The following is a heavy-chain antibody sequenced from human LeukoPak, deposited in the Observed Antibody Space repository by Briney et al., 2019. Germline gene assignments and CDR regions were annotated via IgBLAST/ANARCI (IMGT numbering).Heavy chain of an antibody. CDR2: IYYSGST. Sequence: KLSETLSLTCTVSGGSISSSSYYWGWIRQSPGKGLEWIGSIYYSGSTYYNPSLKSRVTISVDTSKNQFSLKLSSVTAADTAVYYCARVGAVAGTRDYWGQGTLVTVSS. V-gene: IGHV4-39*01. J-gene: IGHJ4*02. CDR1: GGSISSSSYY. D-gene: IGHD6-19*01. CDR3: ARVGAVAGTRDY.